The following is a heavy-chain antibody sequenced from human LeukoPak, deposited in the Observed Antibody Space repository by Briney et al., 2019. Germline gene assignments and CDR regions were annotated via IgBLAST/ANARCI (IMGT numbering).Heavy chain of an antibody. V-gene: IGHV4-59*01. CDR3: ARGGDSSCYRYYYYGMDV. J-gene: IGHJ6*02. D-gene: IGHD3-22*01. CDR2: IYYSGST. CDR1: GGSISSYY. Sequence: SETLSLTCTVSGGSISSYYWSWIRQPPGKGLEWIGYIYYSGSTNYNPSLKSRVAISVDTSKNQFSLKLSSVTAADTAVYYCARGGDSSCYRYYYYGMDVWGQGTTVTVSS.